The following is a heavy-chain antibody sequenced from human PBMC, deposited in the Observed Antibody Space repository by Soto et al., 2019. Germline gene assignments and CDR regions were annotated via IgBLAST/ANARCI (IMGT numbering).Heavy chain of an antibody. J-gene: IGHJ4*02. V-gene: IGHV1-18*01. CDR3: ARGGHWDFLNDF. D-gene: IGHD1-7*01. CDR1: GYSFTRHY. CDR2: ISAYNGNT. Sequence: ASVKVSCKASGYSFTRHYINWVRQAPGQGLEWMGWISAYNGNTHYEEKLQGRVTLTTDTSTSTAYMELRSLRSDDTAVYFFARGGHWDFLNDFWGRGTLVPVSS.